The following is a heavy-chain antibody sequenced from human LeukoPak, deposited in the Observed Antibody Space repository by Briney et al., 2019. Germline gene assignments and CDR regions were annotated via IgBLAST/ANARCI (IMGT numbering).Heavy chain of an antibody. D-gene: IGHD6-13*01. Sequence: GGSLRLSCAASGFTFSSYTMNWVREAPGKGLEWVSSISGSSRHKYYADSVKGRFTISRDNAKNSLYLQMNSLRAEDTAVYYCARTANFAAGYYIDYWGQGTLVTVSS. CDR1: GFTFSSYT. CDR3: ARTANFAAGYYIDY. V-gene: IGHV3-21*01. J-gene: IGHJ4*02. CDR2: ISGSSRHK.